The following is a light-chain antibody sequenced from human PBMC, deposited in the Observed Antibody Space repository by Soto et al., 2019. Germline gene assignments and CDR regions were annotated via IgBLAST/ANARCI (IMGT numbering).Light chain of an antibody. Sequence: EIVLTQSPGTLSLSPGERATLSCRASQSVSSGYLAWYQQRPGQAPRLLIYGASSRATGIPDRFSGSGSGRDFTLTINRLEPEDFAVYHCQQYGGSPITFGQGTRLEIK. CDR3: QQYGGSPIT. CDR1: QSVSSGY. J-gene: IGKJ5*01. CDR2: GAS. V-gene: IGKV3-20*01.